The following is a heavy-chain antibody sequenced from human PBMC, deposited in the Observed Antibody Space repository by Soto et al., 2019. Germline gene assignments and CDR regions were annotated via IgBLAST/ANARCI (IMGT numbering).Heavy chain of an antibody. Sequence: SGPTLVNPTQTLTLTCSFSGFSLNTSGVSVGWIRQPPGKALEWLALIYWNGDERYSPSLKNRLAITKDTSKNQVVLRMTNMDPVDTATYYCTHMDYYDGSAYYPTAKYWGRGTLVIFSS. D-gene: IGHD3-22*01. CDR1: GFSLNTSGVS. V-gene: IGHV2-5*01. CDR3: THMDYYDGSAYYPTAKY. J-gene: IGHJ4*02. CDR2: IYWNGDE.